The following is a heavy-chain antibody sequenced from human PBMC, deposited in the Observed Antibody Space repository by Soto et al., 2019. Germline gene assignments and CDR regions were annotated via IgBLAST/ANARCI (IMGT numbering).Heavy chain of an antibody. CDR3: ARDLAAGDH. CDR1: GYTFTNYY. J-gene: IGHJ4*02. Sequence: QVQLVQSGAEVKKPGASVKVSCRASGYTFTNYYIHWVRQAPGQGLEWLAIFNPTSGSTNYAQEFQGRVSLTMDTSTSTVYIELSGLRSEDTAMFYFARDLAAGDHWGQGTLVTVSS. D-gene: IGHD6-13*01. CDR2: FNPTSGST. V-gene: IGHV1-46*01.